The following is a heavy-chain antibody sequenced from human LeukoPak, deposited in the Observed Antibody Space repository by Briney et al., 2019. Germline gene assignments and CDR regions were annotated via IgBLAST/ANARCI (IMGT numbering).Heavy chain of an antibody. CDR1: GFIFSDYS. J-gene: IGHJ4*02. CDR2: ISSGGDTF. D-gene: IGHD3-16*01. V-gene: IGHV3-11*01. CDR3: ARGDGVYDYVWGRSY. Sequence: GGSLRLSCAASGFIFSDYSMVWIRQAPGKGLEWVAYISSGGDTFFYADSVKGRFTISSENSGDSLYLQMNSLRAEDTAVYYCARGDGVYDYVWGRSYWGQGTLVTVSS.